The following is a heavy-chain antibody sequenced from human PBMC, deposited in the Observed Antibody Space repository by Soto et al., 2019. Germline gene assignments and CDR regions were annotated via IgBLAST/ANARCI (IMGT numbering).Heavy chain of an antibody. V-gene: IGHV1-69*01. D-gene: IGHD2-2*01. CDR2: IIPIVGTG. J-gene: IGHJ6*02. CDR1: GGTFSNYA. CDR3: ARVAILVPTASTNYYYHRDV. Sequence: QVQLVQSGAEVRKPGSSVTVSCKASGGTFSNYAISWVRQAPGQGLEWMGGIIPIVGTGSYAQKFQGRVTFTGDEPTPTAFLELSRLRFEATPVYYCARVAILVPTASTNYYYHRDVWGPGTTVTVSS.